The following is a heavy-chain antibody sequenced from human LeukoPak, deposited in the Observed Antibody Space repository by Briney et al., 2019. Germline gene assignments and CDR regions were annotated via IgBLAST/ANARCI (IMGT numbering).Heavy chain of an antibody. Sequence: GESLKISCKGSGYLFTSYWVAWVRQMPGKGLEWMGIIYPGDSDSRYSPSFQGQVTISADKSISTAYLQWSSLKASDTAMYYCARRFGPAAYDYWGQGTLVTVSS. CDR2: IYPGDSDS. V-gene: IGHV5-51*01. J-gene: IGHJ4*02. CDR1: GYLFTSYW. D-gene: IGHD2-2*01. CDR3: ARRFGPAAYDY.